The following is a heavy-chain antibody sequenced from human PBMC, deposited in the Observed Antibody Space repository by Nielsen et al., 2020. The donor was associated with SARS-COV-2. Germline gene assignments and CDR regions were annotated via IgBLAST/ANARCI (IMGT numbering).Heavy chain of an antibody. CDR2: ISSSSSYI. Sequence: GESLKISCAASGFTFSSYSMNWVRQAPGKGLEWASSISSSSSYIYYADSVKGRFTISRDNAKNSLYLQMNSLRAEDTAVYYCARGPTAGSYYYYGMDVWGQGTTVTVSS. CDR3: ARGPTAGSYYYYGMDV. V-gene: IGHV3-21*01. D-gene: IGHD6-13*01. CDR1: GFTFSSYS. J-gene: IGHJ6*02.